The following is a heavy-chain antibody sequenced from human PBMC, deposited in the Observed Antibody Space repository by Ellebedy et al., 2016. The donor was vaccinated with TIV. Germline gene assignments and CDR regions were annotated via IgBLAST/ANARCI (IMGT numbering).Heavy chain of an antibody. CDR1: GASISSSSYY. CDR2: VYYRGNT. D-gene: IGHD5-12*01. V-gene: IGHV4-39*07. Sequence: SETLSLTXTVSGASISSSSYYWAWIRQPPGQGLEWLGSVYYRGNTQYNPSLNNRLSLSVDTSKNLFSLTLTSLTAADTALYYGSRGRRRGYETTNFDDWGQGTLVTGAS. J-gene: IGHJ4*02. CDR3: SRGRRRGYETTNFDD.